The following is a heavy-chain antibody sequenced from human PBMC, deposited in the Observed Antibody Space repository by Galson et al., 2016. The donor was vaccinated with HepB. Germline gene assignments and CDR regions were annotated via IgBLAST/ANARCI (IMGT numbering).Heavy chain of an antibody. CDR3: AHLINCRGGWCSNYFDP. J-gene: IGHJ5*02. V-gene: IGHV2-5*02. CDR2: IYWDDDK. Sequence: PALVKPTQTLTLTCTFSGFSPSTSGVGVVWIRQPPQKAPEWLALIYWDDDKRYSTSLKSRLTITKDTSKNQVVLTMTNMDPVDTATYYCAHLINCRGGWCSNYFDPWGQGSLVTVSS. CDR1: GFSPSTSGVG. D-gene: IGHD2-15*01.